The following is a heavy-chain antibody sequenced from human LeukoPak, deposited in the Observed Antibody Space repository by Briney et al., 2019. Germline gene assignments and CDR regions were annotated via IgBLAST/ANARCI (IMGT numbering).Heavy chain of an antibody. J-gene: IGHJ4*02. V-gene: IGHV3-23*01. CDR3: AKQLGYCSDGSCYFPY. CDR1: GFTFSSSA. CDR2: ISNNGGYT. Sequence: GGSLRLSCAASGFTFSSSAMSWVRQAPGKGLEWVSAISNNGGYTYYADSVQGRFTISRDDSKSTLCLQMNSLRAEDTAVYYCAKQLGYCSDGSCYFPYWGQGTLVTVSP. D-gene: IGHD2-15*01.